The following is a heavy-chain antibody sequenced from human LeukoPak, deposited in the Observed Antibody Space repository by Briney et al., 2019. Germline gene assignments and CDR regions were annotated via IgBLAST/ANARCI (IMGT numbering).Heavy chain of an antibody. D-gene: IGHD3-22*01. CDR3: AKDHYYDSSGYYYVGAFDI. CDR1: GFTFSSYG. V-gene: IGHV3-30*02. Sequence: GGSLRLSCAASGFTFSSYGMHWVRQAPGKGLEWVAFIRYDGSNKYYADSVKGRFTISRDNSKNTLYLQMSSLRAEDTAVYYCAKDHYYDSSGYYYVGAFDIWGQGTMVTVSS. CDR2: IRYDGSNK. J-gene: IGHJ3*02.